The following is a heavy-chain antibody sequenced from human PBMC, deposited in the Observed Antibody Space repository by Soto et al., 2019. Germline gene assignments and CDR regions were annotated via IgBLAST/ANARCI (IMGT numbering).Heavy chain of an antibody. D-gene: IGHD6-19*01. CDR3: AKDGSSGRFDY. Sequence: QVQLEESGGGVVQPGRSLRLSCAASGFTISSYDMHWVRQAPGKGLEWVAVISYDGSNKYYADSVKGRFTISRDNSKNTLYLQMNSLRAEDTAVYYCAKDGSSGRFDYWGQGTLVTVSS. J-gene: IGHJ4*02. V-gene: IGHV3-30*18. CDR1: GFTISSYD. CDR2: ISYDGSNK.